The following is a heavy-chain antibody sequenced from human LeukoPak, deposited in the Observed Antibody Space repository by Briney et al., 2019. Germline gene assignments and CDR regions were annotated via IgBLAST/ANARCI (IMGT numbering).Heavy chain of an antibody. V-gene: IGHV1-18*01. D-gene: IGHD4/OR15-4a*01. J-gene: IGHJ6*03. CDR1: GYTFSDYG. CDR3: ARVGLVDNEYGFYFYMDV. CDR2: LSGYNGNT. Sequence: ASVTVSCKPSGYTFSDYGITWVRQAPGQGIEWMGWLSGYNGNTNYAESLQGRVTMTIDTSTSTAYMDLRSLRSDDTAVYYCARVGLVDNEYGFYFYMDVWGKGTTVIVSS.